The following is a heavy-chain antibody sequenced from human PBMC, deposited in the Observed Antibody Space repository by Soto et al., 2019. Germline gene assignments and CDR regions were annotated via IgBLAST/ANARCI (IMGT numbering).Heavy chain of an antibody. CDR1: GFTFSSYA. D-gene: IGHD3-3*01. Sequence: GGSLRLSCAASGFTFSSYAMSWVRQAPGKGLEWVSAISGSGGSTYYADSVKGRFTISRDNSKNTLYLQMNSLRAEDTAVYYCVKNPLKNDFWSGYTRAPDYWGQGTLVTVS. J-gene: IGHJ4*02. CDR2: ISGSGGST. V-gene: IGHV3-23*01. CDR3: VKNPLKNDFWSGYTRAPDY.